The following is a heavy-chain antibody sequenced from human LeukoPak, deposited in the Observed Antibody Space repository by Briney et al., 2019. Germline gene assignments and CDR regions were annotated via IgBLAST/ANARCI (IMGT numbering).Heavy chain of an antibody. V-gene: IGHV3-23*01. D-gene: IGHD1-26*01. CDR3: AKDRVGATRLYYFDY. CDR2: ISGSGGST. J-gene: IGHJ4*02. Sequence: GGSLRLSCEASGFTYSNYAMNWVRQAPGKGLEWVSAISGSGGSTYYADSVKGRFTISRDNSKNTLYLQMNSLRAEDTAVYYCAKDRVGATRLYYFDYWGQGTLVTVSS. CDR1: GFTYSNYA.